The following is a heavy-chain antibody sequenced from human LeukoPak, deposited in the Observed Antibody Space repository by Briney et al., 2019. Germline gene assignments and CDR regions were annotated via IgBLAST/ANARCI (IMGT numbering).Heavy chain of an antibody. CDR1: GFTFTNAW. Sequence: GGSLRLSCAASGFTFTNAWMTWVRQAPGKGLEWVGRIKSKTDGATADYAAPVKARFTISRDDSKNTLFLQMNSPKTEDTAVYYCTTDSPLYDTTPRGQGTLVTVSS. CDR3: TTDSPLYDTTP. V-gene: IGHV3-15*01. J-gene: IGHJ5*02. D-gene: IGHD3-22*01. CDR2: IKSKTDGATA.